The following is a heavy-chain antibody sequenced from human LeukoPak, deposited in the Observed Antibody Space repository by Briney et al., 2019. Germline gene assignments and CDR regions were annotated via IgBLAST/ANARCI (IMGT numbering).Heavy chain of an antibody. CDR3: AKGRGYCSGGSCYPIWANWFDP. CDR1: GFTFSSYG. V-gene: IGHV3-23*01. CDR2: ISGSGGST. D-gene: IGHD2-15*01. Sequence: GGSLRLSCAASGFTFSSYGMSWVRQAPGKGLEWVSAISGSGGSTYYADSVKGRFTISRDNSKNTLYLQMNSLRAEDTAVYYCAKGRGYCSGGSCYPIWANWFDPWGQGTLVTVSS. J-gene: IGHJ5*02.